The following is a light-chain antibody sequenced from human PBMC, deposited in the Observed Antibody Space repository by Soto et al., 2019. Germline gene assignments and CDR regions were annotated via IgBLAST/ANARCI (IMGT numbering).Light chain of an antibody. CDR3: QLYGSSPPRYT. V-gene: IGKV3-20*01. CDR2: AAS. J-gene: IGKJ2*01. CDR1: QSVSSNY. Sequence: EIVLTQSPGTLYLSPGERATLSCRASQSVSSNYLAWYQQKRGQAPRLLIYAASARATGIPDRFSGSGSGTDFILTISRLEPEDFAVYFCQLYGSSPPRYTFAQGTKLEIK.